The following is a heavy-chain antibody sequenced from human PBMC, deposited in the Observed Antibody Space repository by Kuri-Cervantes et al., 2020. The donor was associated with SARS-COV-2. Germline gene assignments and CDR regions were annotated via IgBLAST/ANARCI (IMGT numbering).Heavy chain of an antibody. V-gene: IGHV3-21*04. Sequence: GGSLRLSCAASGFTFSSYTMDWVRQAPGKGLEWVSSISSSSGYLYYADSVKGRFTISRDNSKNTLYLQMNSLRAEDTAIYYCARHLDPRWPFDYWGQGTRVTVSS. CDR1: GFTFSSYT. J-gene: IGHJ4*02. D-gene: IGHD3/OR15-3a*01. CDR2: ISSSSGYL. CDR3: ARHLDPRWPFDY.